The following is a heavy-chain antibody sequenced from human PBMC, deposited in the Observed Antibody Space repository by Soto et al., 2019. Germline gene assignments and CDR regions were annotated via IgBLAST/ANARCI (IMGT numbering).Heavy chain of an antibody. D-gene: IGHD1-26*01. V-gene: IGHV3-23*01. Sequence: GGSLRLSCAASGFTFSTFAMNWVRQAPGKGLEWVSGITGGSGFTFYADSVKGRFTISRDDSENTLFLQMSSLRAEDTAKYYCAKSGPTNYFDFWGQGTLVTVSS. J-gene: IGHJ4*02. CDR1: GFTFSTFA. CDR3: AKSGPTNYFDF. CDR2: ITGGSGFT.